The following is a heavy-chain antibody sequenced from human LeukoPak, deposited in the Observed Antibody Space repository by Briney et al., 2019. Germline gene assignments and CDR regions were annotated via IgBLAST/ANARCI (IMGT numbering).Heavy chain of an antibody. Sequence: GASVKVSCKASGYTFTGYYMHWVRQAPGQGLEWMGWINPNSGGTNYAQKFQGRVTMTRDTSISTAYMELSRLRSDDTAVYYCARGPIVVVPAAIFRESWFDPWGQGTLVTVSS. CDR1: GYTFTGYY. D-gene: IGHD2-2*01. CDR3: ARGPIVVVPAAIFRESWFDP. V-gene: IGHV1-2*02. CDR2: INPNSGGT. J-gene: IGHJ5*02.